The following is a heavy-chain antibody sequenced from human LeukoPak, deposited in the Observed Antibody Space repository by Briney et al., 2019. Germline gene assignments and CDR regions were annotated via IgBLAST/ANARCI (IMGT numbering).Heavy chain of an antibody. Sequence: SVKVSCKASGGTFSSYAISWVRQAPGQGLEWMGGIIPIFGTANYAQKFQGRVTITTDESTSTAYMELSSLRSEDTAVYYCATLERWPNPWDFQHWGQGTLATVSS. CDR1: GGTFSSYA. V-gene: IGHV1-69*05. CDR3: ATLERWPNPWDFQH. CDR2: IIPIFGTA. D-gene: IGHD5-24*01. J-gene: IGHJ1*01.